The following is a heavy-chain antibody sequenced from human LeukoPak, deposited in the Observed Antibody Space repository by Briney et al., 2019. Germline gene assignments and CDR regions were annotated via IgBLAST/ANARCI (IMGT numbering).Heavy chain of an antibody. J-gene: IGHJ4*02. CDR3: AKSGGYGLIDY. CDR2: IYSSGST. CDR1: GASISGSGYY. Sequence: TSETLSLTCTVSGASISGSGYYWGWIRQPPGKGLEWIGSIYSSGSTYYNASLQSRVTISIETSKNQISLRLNSVTAADTAMYYCAKSGGYGLIDYWGQGTLVTVSS. V-gene: IGHV4-39*01. D-gene: IGHD1-26*01.